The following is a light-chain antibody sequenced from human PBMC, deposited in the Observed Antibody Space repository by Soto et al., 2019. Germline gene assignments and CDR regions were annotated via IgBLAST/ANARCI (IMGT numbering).Light chain of an antibody. CDR2: KND. Sequence: QAVVTQPPSASGTPGHWVTISCSGGYSNVGVNYVYWYRQPPGAAPSLLIYKNDQRPSGVPARFSGSKSGSSASLAISGLRSEDEADYYCVTWDDSLRAAVFGGGTQLTVL. V-gene: IGLV1-47*01. CDR3: VTWDDSLRAAV. J-gene: IGLJ7*01. CDR1: YSNVGVNY.